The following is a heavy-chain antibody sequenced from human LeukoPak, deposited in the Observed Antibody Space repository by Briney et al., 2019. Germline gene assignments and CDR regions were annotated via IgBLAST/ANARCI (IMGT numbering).Heavy chain of an antibody. Sequence: GGSLRLSCAASGFTFSSYAMSWVRQAPGKGLEWVSAISGSGGSTYYAGSVKGRFTISRDNSKNTLYLQMNSLRAEDTAVYYCAKAMRIAARPSCLDYWGQGTLVTVSS. CDR1: GFTFSSYA. CDR3: AKAMRIAARPSCLDY. V-gene: IGHV3-23*01. D-gene: IGHD6-6*01. CDR2: ISGSGGST. J-gene: IGHJ4*02.